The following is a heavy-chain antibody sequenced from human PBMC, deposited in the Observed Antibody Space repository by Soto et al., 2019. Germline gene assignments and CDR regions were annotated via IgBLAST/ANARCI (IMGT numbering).Heavy chain of an antibody. CDR1: GGSISSSSYY. CDR3: ARAVAGTTYYYYYGMDV. CDR2: IYYSGST. V-gene: IGHV4-39*01. D-gene: IGHD6-19*01. J-gene: IGHJ6*02. Sequence: PSETLSLTCTVSGGSISSSSYYWGWIRQPPGKGLEWIGSIYYSGSTYYNPSLKSRVTISVDTSKNQFSLKLSSVTAADTAVYYCARAVAGTTYYYYYGMDVWGQGTTVTVSS.